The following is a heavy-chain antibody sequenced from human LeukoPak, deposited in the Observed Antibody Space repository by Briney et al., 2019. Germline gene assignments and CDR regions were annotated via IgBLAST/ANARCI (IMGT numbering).Heavy chain of an antibody. Sequence: GTSVNVSCKASVFTFTSSAMQWVRQARGQPLEWIGWIVVGSGNTNYAQKFQERVTITRDMSTSTAYMELSSLRSEDTAVYYCAAAQYYYDPHGMDVWGQGTTVTVSS. J-gene: IGHJ6*02. CDR1: VFTFTSSA. CDR2: IVVGSGNT. V-gene: IGHV1-58*02. D-gene: IGHD3-22*01. CDR3: AAAQYYYDPHGMDV.